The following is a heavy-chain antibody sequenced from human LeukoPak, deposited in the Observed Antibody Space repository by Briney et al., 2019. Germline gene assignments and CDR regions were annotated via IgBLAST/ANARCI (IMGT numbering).Heavy chain of an antibody. CDR1: GFAFSSYA. V-gene: IGHV3-30-3*01. CDR2: ISYDGSNK. CDR3: ARVGGQKTYYYDSSGNPSGYGMDV. D-gene: IGHD3-22*01. J-gene: IGHJ6*02. Sequence: GGSLRLSCAAAGFAFSSYAMHWVRQAPGKGLEWGAVISYDGSNKYYADSVKGRFTISRDNSKNTLYLQMNGLRAEDTAVYYCARVGGQKTYYYDSSGNPSGYGMDVWGQGTTVTVSS.